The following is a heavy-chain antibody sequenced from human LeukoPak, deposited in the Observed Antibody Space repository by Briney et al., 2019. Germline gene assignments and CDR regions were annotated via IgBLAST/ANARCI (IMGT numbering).Heavy chain of an antibody. CDR1: GFTFDDYA. CDR2: ISWNSGSI. J-gene: IGHJ4*02. V-gene: IGHV3-9*03. Sequence: PGGSLRLSCAASGFTFDDYAMHWVRQAPGKGLEWVSGISWNSGSIGYADSVKGRFTISRDNAKNSLYLQMNSLRAEDMALYYCAKGTTVSLYYYFDYWGQGTLVTVSS. D-gene: IGHD4-17*01. CDR3: AKGTTVSLYYYFDY.